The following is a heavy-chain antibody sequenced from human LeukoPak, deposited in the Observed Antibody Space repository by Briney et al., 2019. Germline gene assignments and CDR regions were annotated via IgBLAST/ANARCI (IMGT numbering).Heavy chain of an antibody. CDR2: VSGGSGTI. CDR1: VFTFSDYS. J-gene: IGHJ3*02. CDR3: ARSDAFDI. V-gene: IGHV3-48*01. Sequence: PGGSLRLSCAASVFTFSDYSMNWLRQAPGKGLQWVSFVSGGSGTIYYADSVKGRFTISRDNAKNSLNLQMNSLRAEDTAVYYCARSDAFDIWGQGTMVTVSS.